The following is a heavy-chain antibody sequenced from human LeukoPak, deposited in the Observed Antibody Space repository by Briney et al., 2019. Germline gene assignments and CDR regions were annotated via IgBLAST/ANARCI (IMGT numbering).Heavy chain of an antibody. J-gene: IGHJ4*02. V-gene: IGHV3-21*01. D-gene: IGHD3-22*01. CDR2: ITSSSIYI. CDR3: AKDPTHYRVWDDYDSTVLSY. Sequence: GGSLRLSCAASGFTFSRYNMNWVRQAPGKGLEWVSSITSSSIYIYYADSVKGRFTISRDNAKNSLYLQMNSLRAADTAVYYCAKDPTHYRVWDDYDSTVLSYWGQGTLVTVSS. CDR1: GFTFSRYN.